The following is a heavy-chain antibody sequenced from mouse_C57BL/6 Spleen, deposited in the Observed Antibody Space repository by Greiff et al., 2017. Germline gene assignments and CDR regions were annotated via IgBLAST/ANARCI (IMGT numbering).Heavy chain of an antibody. J-gene: IGHJ2*01. CDR1: GYTFTTYP. Sequence: QVQLQQPGAELVKPGASVKMSCKASGYTFTTYPIEWMKQNPGQSLEWIGNFHPYNDDTKYNEKFKGKATLTVEKSSSTAYLELSRVTSDDSAVYCCARGYDYEGYYLDYWGQGTTLTVSS. D-gene: IGHD2-4*01. V-gene: IGHV1-47*01. CDR2: FHPYNDDT. CDR3: ARGYDYEGYYLDY.